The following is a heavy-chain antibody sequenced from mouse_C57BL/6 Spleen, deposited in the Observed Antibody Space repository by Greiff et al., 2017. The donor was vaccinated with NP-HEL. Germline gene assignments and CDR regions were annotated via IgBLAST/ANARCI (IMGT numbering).Heavy chain of an antibody. CDR3: ARNYYGSSYAYYFDY. D-gene: IGHD1-1*01. Sequence: EVKLQESGPELVKPGASVKISCKASGYSFTDYNMNWVKQSNGKSLEWIGVINPNYGTTSYNQKFKGKATLTVDQSSSTAYMQLNSLTSEDSAVYYCARNYYGSSYAYYFDYWGQGTTLTVSS. CDR1: GYSFTDYN. V-gene: IGHV1-39*01. CDR2: INPNYGTT. J-gene: IGHJ2*01.